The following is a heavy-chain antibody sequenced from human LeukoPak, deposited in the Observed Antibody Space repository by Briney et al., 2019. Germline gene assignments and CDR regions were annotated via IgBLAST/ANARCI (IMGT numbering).Heavy chain of an antibody. V-gene: IGHV4-31*03. CDR1: GGSISSGGYY. J-gene: IGHJ6*02. CDR2: IYYNGST. Sequence: SQTLSLTCTVSGGSISSGGYYWSWIRQHPGKGLEWIGYIYYNGSTYYNPSLKSRVTISVDTSKNQFSLKLSSVTAADTAVYYCARDIRIPDDYYGMDVWGQGTTVTVSS. CDR3: ARDIRIPDDYYGMDV. D-gene: IGHD3-9*01.